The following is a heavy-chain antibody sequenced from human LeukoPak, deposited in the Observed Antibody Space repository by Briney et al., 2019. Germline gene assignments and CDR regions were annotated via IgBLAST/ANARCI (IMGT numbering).Heavy chain of an antibody. J-gene: IGHJ4*02. CDR2: IRSKAYGGTK. CDR1: GFTFGDYA. D-gene: IGHD6-13*01. CDR3: SPVSSSLDY. Sequence: GGSLRLSCTASGFTFGDYAMSWVRQAPGKGLEWVCFIRSKAYGGTKEYAASVKCRFTSSRDDSKSIAYLQMNSLKTEDTAVYYCSPVSSSLDYWGQGTLVTVSS. V-gene: IGHV3-49*04.